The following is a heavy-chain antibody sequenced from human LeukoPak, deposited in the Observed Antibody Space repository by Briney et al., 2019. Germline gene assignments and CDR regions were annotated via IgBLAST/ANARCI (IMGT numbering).Heavy chain of an antibody. CDR2: IKQGGSEK. CDR1: GFTFSSYW. Sequence: PGGSLRLSCAASGFTFSSYWMSWVRQAPGKGLEWVANIKQGGSEKYYVDSVKGRFTISRDNAKNSLYLQMNSLRAEDTAVYYCARELGAYDSSGYYYEGIDYWGQGTLVTVSS. J-gene: IGHJ4*02. CDR3: ARELGAYDSSGYYYEGIDY. V-gene: IGHV3-7*01. D-gene: IGHD3-22*01.